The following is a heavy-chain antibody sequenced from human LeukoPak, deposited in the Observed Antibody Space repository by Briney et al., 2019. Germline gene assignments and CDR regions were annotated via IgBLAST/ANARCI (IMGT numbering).Heavy chain of an antibody. D-gene: IGHD6-25*01. CDR1: GGSISSYY. CDR3: ARRAAYYYYYYMDV. J-gene: IGHJ6*03. CDR2: IYHSGST. Sequence: SETLSLTCTVSGGSISSYYWSWIRQPPGKGLEWIGEIYHSGSTNYNPSLKSRVTISVDKSKNQFSLKLSSVTAADTAVYYCARRAAYYYYYYMDVWGKGTTVTVSS. V-gene: IGHV4-59*12.